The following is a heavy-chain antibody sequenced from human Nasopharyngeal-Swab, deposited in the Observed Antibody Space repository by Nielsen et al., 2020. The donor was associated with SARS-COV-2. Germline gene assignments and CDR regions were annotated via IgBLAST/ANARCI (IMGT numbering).Heavy chain of an antibody. CDR3: AKGPPGGGFGT. Sequence: GGSLRLSCAASGFTFDDYAMHWVRQAPGKGLEWVSGISWNSGSIGYADSVKGRFTISRDNAKNSLYLQMNSLRAEDTALYYCAKGPPGGGFGTWGQGTLVTVSS. V-gene: IGHV3-9*01. J-gene: IGHJ5*02. CDR1: GFTFDDYA. CDR2: ISWNSGSI. D-gene: IGHD3-10*01.